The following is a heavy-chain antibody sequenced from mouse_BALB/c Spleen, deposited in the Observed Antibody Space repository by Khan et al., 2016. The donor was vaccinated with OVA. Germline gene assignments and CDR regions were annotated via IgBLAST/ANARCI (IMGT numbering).Heavy chain of an antibody. J-gene: IGHJ2*01. CDR1: GFNFSSFG. V-gene: IGHV5-6*01. Sequence: EVQLQESGGDLVKPGGSLKLSCAASGFNFSSFGMSWIRQTPDKRLEWVATISSGGSYTYYPDSVKGRFTIYRDNAKNTLYLQMSSLKSEDTAMYYCARQYSNSCFEDGGQGTTLTVSS. CDR2: ISSGGSYT. CDR3: ARQYSNSCFED. D-gene: IGHD2-5*01.